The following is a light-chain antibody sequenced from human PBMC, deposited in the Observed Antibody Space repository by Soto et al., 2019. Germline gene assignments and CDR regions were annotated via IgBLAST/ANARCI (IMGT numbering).Light chain of an antibody. J-gene: IGKJ2*01. V-gene: IGKV3-11*01. CDR2: DAS. CDR3: QQRSNWPPYT. Sequence: EIVLTQSPATLSLSPGERATLSCRASQSVSSYLAWYQQKPGQAPRLLIYDASNRATGIPARFSGSGSGTDFTLHISSLEPEDFAVYYCQQRSNWPPYTLGQGTKLEIK. CDR1: QSVSSY.